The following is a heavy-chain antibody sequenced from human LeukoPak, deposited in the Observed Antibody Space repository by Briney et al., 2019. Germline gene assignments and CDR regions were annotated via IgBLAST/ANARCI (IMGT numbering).Heavy chain of an antibody. CDR3: ARVVAVAGTALFDY. CDR1: GYTFTSYG. Sequence: ASVKVSCKASGYTFTSYGISWVRQAPGQGLEWMGWISAYNGNTNYAQKLQGRVTMTTDTSTSTAYMELRSLRSDDTAVYYCARVVAVAGTALFDYWGQGTLVTVSS. CDR2: ISAYNGNT. D-gene: IGHD6-19*01. J-gene: IGHJ4*02. V-gene: IGHV1-18*01.